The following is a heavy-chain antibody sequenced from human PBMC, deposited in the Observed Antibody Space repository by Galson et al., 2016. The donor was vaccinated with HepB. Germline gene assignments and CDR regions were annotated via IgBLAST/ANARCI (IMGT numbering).Heavy chain of an antibody. CDR2: IVVGSGDT. V-gene: IGHV1-58*01. CDR1: GFTFSSSA. J-gene: IGHJ4*02. Sequence: SVKVSCKASGFTFSSSAVQWVRQTRGQRLEWIGWIVVGSGDTNSAQKFQERVTITRDMSTSTAYMELSSLRSEDTAVYYCAKHHCGRASCYVSYFDYWGQGTLVTVSS. D-gene: IGHD2-2*01. CDR3: AKHHCGRASCYVSYFDY.